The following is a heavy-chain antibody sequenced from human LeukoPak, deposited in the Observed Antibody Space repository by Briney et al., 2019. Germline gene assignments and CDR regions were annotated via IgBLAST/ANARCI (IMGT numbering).Heavy chain of an antibody. V-gene: IGHV4-59*01. CDR1: GGSISYYY. CDR2: IYYSGTT. CDR3: AREDPQTTVPEGMDV. J-gene: IGHJ6*02. D-gene: IGHD4-17*01. Sequence: PSETLSLTCTVWGGSISYYYWSWIRQSPGKGLEWIGYIYYSGTTNYNPSLKSRVTISVDTSKNQFSLQLRSVTAADTAVYYCAREDPQTTVPEGMDVWGQGTTVTVSS.